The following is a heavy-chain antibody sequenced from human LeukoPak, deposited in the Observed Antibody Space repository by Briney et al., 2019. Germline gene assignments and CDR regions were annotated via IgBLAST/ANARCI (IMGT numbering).Heavy chain of an antibody. CDR3: VRVRYCSSTNCHGGWFDP. D-gene: IGHD2-2*01. V-gene: IGHV3-48*03. CDR2: ISPSGGTI. Sequence: GGSLRLSCAASGFAFSNYEMNWVRQTPGKGLEWVSYISPSGGTITYADSVKGRFTTSRDNAKNSLYLQMNSLGAEDTAVYYCVRVRYCSSTNCHGGWFDPWGQGTLVTVSS. J-gene: IGHJ5*02. CDR1: GFAFSNYE.